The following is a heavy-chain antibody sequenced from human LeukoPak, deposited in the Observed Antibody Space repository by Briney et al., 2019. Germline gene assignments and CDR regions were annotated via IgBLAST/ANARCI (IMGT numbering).Heavy chain of an antibody. CDR2: INPNSGET. CDR3: ARVLFNSGYDY. V-gene: IGHV1-2*02. J-gene: IGHJ4*02. Sequence: ASVKVSCKTSGSTFTGAYMHWVRQAPGQGLEWMGWINPNSGETKFAQRFQGRVALIRDTAISTVYMDLGGLRSDDTAVYYCARVLFNSGYDYWGQGSLVTVSS. D-gene: IGHD3-9*01. CDR1: GSTFTGAY.